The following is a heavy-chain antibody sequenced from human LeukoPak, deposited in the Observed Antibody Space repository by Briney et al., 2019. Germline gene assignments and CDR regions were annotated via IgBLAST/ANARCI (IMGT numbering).Heavy chain of an antibody. CDR2: ISYDGSNK. V-gene: IGHV3-30*03. J-gene: IGHJ3*02. CDR3: VRDQDVGTFDI. Sequence: GGSLRLSCAASGFTFSSYGMHWVRQAPGKGLEWVAVISYDGSNKYYADSVKGRFTISRDNSKNTLYLQMNSLRAEDTAVYYCVRDQDVGTFDIWGQGTMVTVSS. CDR1: GFTFSSYG. D-gene: IGHD2-15*01.